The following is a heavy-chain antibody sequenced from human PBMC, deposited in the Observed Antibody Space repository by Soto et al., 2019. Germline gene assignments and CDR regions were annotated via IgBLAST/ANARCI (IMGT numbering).Heavy chain of an antibody. CDR2: IRSSSYTI. Sequence: PAGSERQPGAVSEFAYSSYSMNWVSQAPRKGREWVLYIRSSSYTIFYGESVKGRCTITRDNAKNTLYLQMNSLRAEDTAVYYCARDREAYSGSYEEYYYYYGMDVWGQGTTVTVSS. D-gene: IGHD1-26*01. CDR1: EFAYSSYS. CDR3: ARDREAYSGSYEEYYYYYGMDV. J-gene: IGHJ6*02. V-gene: IGHV3-48*01.